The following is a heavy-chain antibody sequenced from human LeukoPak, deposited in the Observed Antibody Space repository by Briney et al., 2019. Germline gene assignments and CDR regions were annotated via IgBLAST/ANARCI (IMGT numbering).Heavy chain of an antibody. CDR3: ARVTNYYGSGSYYN. J-gene: IGHJ4*02. D-gene: IGHD3-10*01. Sequence: GASVKVSCKASGYTFTGYYMHWVRQAPAQGLEWMGWINPNSGGTNYAQKFQGRVTMTRDTSISTAYMELSRLRPDDTAVYYCARVTNYYGSGSYYNGGQGTLVTVSA. V-gene: IGHV1-2*02. CDR1: GYTFTGYY. CDR2: INPNSGGT.